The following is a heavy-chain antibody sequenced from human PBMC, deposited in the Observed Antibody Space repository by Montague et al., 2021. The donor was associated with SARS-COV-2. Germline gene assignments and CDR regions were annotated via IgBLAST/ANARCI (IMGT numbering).Heavy chain of an antibody. V-gene: IGHV4-31*03. J-gene: IGHJ2*01. CDR1: GGSITSGAYY. Sequence: TLSLTCNVSGGSITSGAYYWSWIRQRPGKGLEWIGYIYYSGRTFLNPSLKSRVTISVDTSNNQFSLKVTSVTAADTAVYYCAREWGRGGDRYWYFDLWGRGTLVTVSS. D-gene: IGHD3-16*01. CDR3: AREWGRGGDRYWYFDL. CDR2: IYYSGRT.